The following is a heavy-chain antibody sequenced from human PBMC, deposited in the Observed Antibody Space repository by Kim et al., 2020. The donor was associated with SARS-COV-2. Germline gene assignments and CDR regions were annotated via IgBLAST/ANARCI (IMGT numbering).Heavy chain of an antibody. CDR2: INPNSGDT. CDR3: ARNHGSGTSNRYYYNYYMDV. D-gene: IGHD2-15*01. CDR1: GYTFTGYY. J-gene: IGHJ6*03. V-gene: IGHV1-2*02. Sequence: ASVKVSCKASGYTFTGYYMHWVRQAPGQGLEWMGWINPNSGDTNYAQKFQGRVTMTRDTSISTAYMELSSLRSDDTAVYYCARNHGSGTSNRYYYNYYMDVWGKGTTGTVSS.